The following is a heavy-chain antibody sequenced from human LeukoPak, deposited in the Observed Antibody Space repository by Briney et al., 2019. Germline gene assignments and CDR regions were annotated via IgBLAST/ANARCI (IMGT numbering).Heavy chain of an antibody. V-gene: IGHV4-34*01. D-gene: IGHD6-19*01. Sequence: SETLSLTCAVYGGSFSGYYWSWIRQPPGKGLEWIGEINHSGSTNYNPSLKSRVTISVDKSKNQFSLKLSSVTAADTAVYYCARDYGSSGWHRLYYFDYWGQGTLVTVSS. CDR1: GGSFSGYY. J-gene: IGHJ4*02. CDR3: ARDYGSSGWHRLYYFDY. CDR2: INHSGST.